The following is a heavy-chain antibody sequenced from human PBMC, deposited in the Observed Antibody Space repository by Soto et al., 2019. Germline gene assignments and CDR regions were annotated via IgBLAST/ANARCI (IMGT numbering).Heavy chain of an antibody. Sequence: ASVKVSCKASGITFSSSAIHWVRQARGQRLEWMGWINAGNGNTKYSQKFQGRVTITRDTSASTAYMELSGLRSEDTAVYSCARDLGFGLSDYWGQGTLVTVSS. CDR2: INAGNGNT. CDR1: GITFSSSA. D-gene: IGHD3-10*01. CDR3: ARDLGFGLSDY. J-gene: IGHJ4*02. V-gene: IGHV1-3*01.